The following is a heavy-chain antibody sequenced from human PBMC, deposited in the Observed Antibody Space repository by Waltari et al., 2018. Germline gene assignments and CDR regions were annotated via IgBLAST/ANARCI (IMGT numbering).Heavy chain of an antibody. V-gene: IGHV4-39*07. CDR2: IYYSGST. Sequence: QLQLQESGPGLVKPSETLSLTCTVSGGSISSSSYYWGWIRQPPGKGLEWIGSIYYSGSTYYNPSLKSRVTISVDTSKNQFSLKLSSVTAADTAVYYCASGTHLAVAPFWFDPWGQGTLVTVSS. CDR3: ASGTHLAVAPFWFDP. J-gene: IGHJ5*02. D-gene: IGHD6-19*01. CDR1: GGSISSSSYY.